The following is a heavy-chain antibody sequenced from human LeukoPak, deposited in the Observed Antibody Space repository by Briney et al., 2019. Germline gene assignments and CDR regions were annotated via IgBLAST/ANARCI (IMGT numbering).Heavy chain of an antibody. CDR2: IIPILGTA. D-gene: IGHD3-22*01. Sequence: ASVKVSCKASGGTFSSYDISWVRQAPGQGLEWMGGIIPILGTANYAQKFQGRVTITADESTSTAYMELSSLRSEDTAVYYCARDYYDSSGYYFDYWGQGTLVTVSS. J-gene: IGHJ4*02. CDR3: ARDYYDSSGYYFDY. V-gene: IGHV1-69*13. CDR1: GGTFSSYD.